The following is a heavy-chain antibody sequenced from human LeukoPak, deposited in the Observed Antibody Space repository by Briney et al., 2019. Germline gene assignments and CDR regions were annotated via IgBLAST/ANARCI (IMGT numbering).Heavy chain of an antibody. D-gene: IGHD1-26*01. V-gene: IGHV3-30*02. CDR1: GFTFSSYG. Sequence: GGSLRLSCAASGFTFSSYGMHWVRQAPGKGLEWVAFIRYDGSNKYYADSVKGRFTISRDNSKNTLYLQMNSLRAEDTAVYYCAKDPAYSGSYYLLDYWGQGTLVTVSS. CDR2: IRYDGSNK. J-gene: IGHJ4*02. CDR3: AKDPAYSGSYYLLDY.